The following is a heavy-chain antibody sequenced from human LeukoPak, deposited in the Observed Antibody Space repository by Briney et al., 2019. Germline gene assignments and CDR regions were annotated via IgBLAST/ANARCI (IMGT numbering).Heavy chain of an antibody. Sequence: SETLSLTCTVSGVSISSSSYYWGWIRQPPGKGLEWIGSIYYSGSTYYNPSLKSRVTISVDTSKNQFSLKLSSVTVADTAVYYCARVPSSGWPYYYYYMDVWGKGTTVTISS. CDR1: GVSISSSSYY. CDR3: ARVPSSGWPYYYYYMDV. V-gene: IGHV4-39*01. D-gene: IGHD6-19*01. CDR2: IYYSGST. J-gene: IGHJ6*03.